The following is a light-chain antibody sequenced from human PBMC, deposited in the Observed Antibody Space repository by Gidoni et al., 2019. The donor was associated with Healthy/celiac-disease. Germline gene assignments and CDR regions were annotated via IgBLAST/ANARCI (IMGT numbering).Light chain of an antibody. J-gene: IGLJ1*01. CDR3: QVWDSSSDHRV. V-gene: IGLV3-21*04. CDR1: NIGSKS. Sequence: SYVLTQPPSVSVAPGTTARITCGGNNIGSKSVHWYQQKPGQAPVLVIYYDSDRPSGIPERFSGSNSGNTATLTISRVEAGDEADYYCQVWDSSSDHRVFGTGTKVTVL. CDR2: YDS.